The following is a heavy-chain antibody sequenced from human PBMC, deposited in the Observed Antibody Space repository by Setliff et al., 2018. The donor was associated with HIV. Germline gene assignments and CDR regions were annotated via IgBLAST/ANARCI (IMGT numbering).Heavy chain of an antibody. CDR1: GMSISGYY. CDR2: IYYTGTT. CDR3: ARDHELGAFDL. D-gene: IGHD1-26*01. V-gene: IGHV4-59*01. J-gene: IGHJ3*01. Sequence: TLSLTCRVSGMSISGYYWSWIRQSTWKGLEWIGYIYYTGTTSYNPSLKSRVTIQVDTSNNRFSLNLRSATVADTAVYFCARDHELGAFDLWGQGTMVTVSS.